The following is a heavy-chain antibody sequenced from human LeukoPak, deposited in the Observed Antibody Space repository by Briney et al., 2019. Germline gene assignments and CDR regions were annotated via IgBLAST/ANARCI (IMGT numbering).Heavy chain of an antibody. J-gene: IGHJ5*02. Sequence: ASVKVSCKVCGYTLTELSMHWVRQAPGKGLEWMGGFDPEDGETIYAQKFQGRVTMTEDTSTDTAYMELSSLRSEDTAVYYCATARRSSHDFWSKWFDPWGQGTLVTVSS. CDR2: FDPEDGET. CDR3: ATARRSSHDFWSKWFDP. D-gene: IGHD3-3*01. V-gene: IGHV1-24*01. CDR1: GYTLTELS.